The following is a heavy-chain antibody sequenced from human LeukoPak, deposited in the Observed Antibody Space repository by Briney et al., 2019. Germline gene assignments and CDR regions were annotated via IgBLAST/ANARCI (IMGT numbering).Heavy chain of an antibody. CDR3: ARMGISYYYDSSTYFPTAFDV. J-gene: IGHJ3*01. CDR1: GYSISSGYY. D-gene: IGHD3-22*01. Sequence: NPSETPSLTCAVSGYSISSGYYWGWIRQSPGKGLEWIATIFHSGSIYYNPSLKSRVTLSVDTSKNQFTLQLNSVTAADTAIYYCARMGISYYYDSSTYFPTAFDVWGQGTMVSVSS. CDR2: IFHSGSI. V-gene: IGHV4-38-2*01.